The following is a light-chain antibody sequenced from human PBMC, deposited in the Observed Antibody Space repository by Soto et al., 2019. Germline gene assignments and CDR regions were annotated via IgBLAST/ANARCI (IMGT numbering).Light chain of an antibody. CDR1: SSSIGSNY. J-gene: IGLJ2*01. CDR3: AAWDDSLSGPV. Sequence: QSVLTQPPSASGTPGQRVTISCSGSSSSIGSNYVFWYQQFPGTAPKLLIYSNNQRPSGVPDRFSGPKSGTSASLVISGLRSEDEADYHCAAWDDSLSGPVFGGGTKLTVL. V-gene: IGLV1-47*02. CDR2: SNN.